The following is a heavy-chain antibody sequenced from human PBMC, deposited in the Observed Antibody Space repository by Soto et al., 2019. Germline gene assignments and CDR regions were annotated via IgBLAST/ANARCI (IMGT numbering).Heavy chain of an antibody. D-gene: IGHD3-10*01. Sequence: QVQLVESGGGVVQPGRSLRLSCAASGFTFSSYGMHWVRQAPGKGLEWVAVISYDGSNKYYADSVKGRFTISRDNSKNTLYLQMNSLRAEDTAVYYCAKDLSSYGSGSPYYYGMDVWGEGTTVTVSS. CDR3: AKDLSSYGSGSPYYYGMDV. V-gene: IGHV3-30*18. CDR2: ISYDGSNK. J-gene: IGHJ6*04. CDR1: GFTFSSYG.